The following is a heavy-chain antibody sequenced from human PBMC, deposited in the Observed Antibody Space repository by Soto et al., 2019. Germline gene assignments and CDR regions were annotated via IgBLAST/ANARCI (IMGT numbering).Heavy chain of an antibody. CDR3: ARGGGSGSSFVGYYYYTLDV. Sequence: QVQLVESGGGVVQPGRSLRLSCTASGFTFSTYGMHWVRQAPGKGLEWVTVIWYDGSNKYYADSVKGRFTISRDNYKNTLYLQMNSLRADDTAVYYCARGGGSGSSFVGYYYYTLDVWGQGTTVTVSS. CDR2: IWYDGSNK. D-gene: IGHD1-26*01. J-gene: IGHJ6*02. V-gene: IGHV3-33*01. CDR1: GFTFSTYG.